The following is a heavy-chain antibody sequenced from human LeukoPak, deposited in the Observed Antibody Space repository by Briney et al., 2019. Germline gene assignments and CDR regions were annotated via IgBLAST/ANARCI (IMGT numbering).Heavy chain of an antibody. CDR3: ARFYYDTSGHGAFDI. V-gene: IGHV6-1*01. Sequence: SQTLSLTCALSGDTVSSNTAAWDWIRQSPSRGLEWLGRTYYRSKWYYDYAVSVKSRITINPDTSKNQFSLQLNSVTPEDTAVYYCARFYYDTSGHGAFDIWGQGTMVTVSS. CDR2: TYYRSKWYY. D-gene: IGHD3-22*01. J-gene: IGHJ3*02. CDR1: GDTVSSNTAA.